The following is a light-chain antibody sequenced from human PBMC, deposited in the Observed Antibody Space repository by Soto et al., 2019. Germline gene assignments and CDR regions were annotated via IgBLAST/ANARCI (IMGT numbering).Light chain of an antibody. V-gene: IGKV1-39*01. Sequence: DIQMTQSPSSLSASVGDRVTITCRASQSISSYLNWYQQKPGKAPKLLIYAASSLQSGVPSRFSGSGSGTDFTLTISSLQPEDSATYYCQQSYSTLLLTFGGGTKVEIK. CDR1: QSISSY. CDR2: AAS. CDR3: QQSYSTLLLT. J-gene: IGKJ4*01.